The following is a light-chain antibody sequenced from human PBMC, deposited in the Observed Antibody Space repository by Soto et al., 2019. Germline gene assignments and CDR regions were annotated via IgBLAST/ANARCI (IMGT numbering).Light chain of an antibody. V-gene: IGKV1-39*01. J-gene: IGKJ2*01. CDR1: QTITGY. Sequence: DIQMTQSPSSLSASVGDRVAITCRASQTITGYLNWYQQKPGKAPKLRIYAASSLQSGVPSRFSGSGSGTDFTLTISSLQPEDFATYYCQQSHGIPYTFGQGRKLEIK. CDR2: AAS. CDR3: QQSHGIPYT.